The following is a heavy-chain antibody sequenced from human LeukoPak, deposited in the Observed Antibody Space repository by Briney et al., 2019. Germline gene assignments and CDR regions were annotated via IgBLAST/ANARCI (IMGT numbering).Heavy chain of an antibody. CDR1: GHTFTSYG. J-gene: IGHJ3*02. CDR2: ISAYNGNT. Sequence: ASVKVSCKASGHTFTSYGVSWVRQAPGQGLEWMGWISAYNGNTNYAQKFQGRVTMTRDTSTTTAYMELRSLRSDDTAVYYCARSRVRVASDAFDIWGQGTMVTVPS. V-gene: IGHV1-18*01. CDR3: ARSRVRVASDAFDI. D-gene: IGHD5-12*01.